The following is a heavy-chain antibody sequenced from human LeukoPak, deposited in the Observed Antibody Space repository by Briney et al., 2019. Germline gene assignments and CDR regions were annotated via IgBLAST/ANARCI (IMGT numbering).Heavy chain of an antibody. CDR2: ISSSSSYI. J-gene: IGHJ6*02. CDR3: ARADCSSTRCYYYYGMDA. D-gene: IGHD2-2*01. V-gene: IGHV3-21*01. Sequence: PGGSLRLSCAASGVTFSSYSMNCVRQAPGMGLEWVSSISSSSSYIYYADSVKGRFTISRDNAKNSLYLQMNSLRAEDTAVYYCARADCSSTRCYYYYGMDAWGQRTTVTVSS. CDR1: GVTFSSYS.